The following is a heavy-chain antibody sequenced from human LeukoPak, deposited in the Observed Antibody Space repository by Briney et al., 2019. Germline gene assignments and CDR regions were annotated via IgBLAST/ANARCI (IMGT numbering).Heavy chain of an antibody. CDR3: ARDARDGYNSFWDY. CDR1: GFTFSSYA. J-gene: IGHJ4*02. CDR2: ISYDGSNK. D-gene: IGHD5-24*01. V-gene: IGHV3-30-3*01. Sequence: GRYLRLSCAASGFTFSSYAMHWVRQAPGKGLEWVAVISYDGSNKYYANSMKGRFTISRDNSKNTLYLQMNSLRAEDTAVYYCARDARDGYNSFWDYWGQGTLVTVSS.